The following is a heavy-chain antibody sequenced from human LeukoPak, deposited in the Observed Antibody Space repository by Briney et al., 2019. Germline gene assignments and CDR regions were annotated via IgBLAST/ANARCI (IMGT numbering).Heavy chain of an antibody. Sequence: SSETLSLTCTVSGGSIRSSSYYWGWIRQPPGKGLEWIESIYYSGSTYYNASLKSRGTISVDTSKNQFSLKLNSVTAADTAVYFCARQVVAVAGTGYFDYWGQGTLVTVSS. CDR3: ARQVVAVAGTGYFDY. V-gene: IGHV4-39*01. J-gene: IGHJ4*02. CDR2: IYYSGST. D-gene: IGHD6-19*01. CDR1: GGSIRSSSYY.